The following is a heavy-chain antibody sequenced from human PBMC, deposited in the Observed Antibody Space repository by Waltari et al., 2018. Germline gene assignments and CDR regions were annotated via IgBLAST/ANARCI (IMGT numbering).Heavy chain of an antibody. D-gene: IGHD1-26*01. CDR1: GITFGAYW. CDR2: IKQDGSEK. CDR3: ARVGATDLPYFYGMDV. J-gene: IGHJ6*02. V-gene: IGHV3-7*01. Sequence: EMQLLESGGDLVQPGGSLSTSWGRSGITFGAYWMAWVRQAPGKGLEWVANIKQDGSEKNYMDSVKGRFTISRDNAKKSLYLEMNNLRVEDTAVYYCARVGATDLPYFYGMDVWGQGTTVTVSS.